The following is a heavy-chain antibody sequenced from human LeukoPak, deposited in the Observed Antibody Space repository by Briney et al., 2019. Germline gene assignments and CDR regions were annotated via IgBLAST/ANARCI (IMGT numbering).Heavy chain of an antibody. J-gene: IGHJ4*02. CDR1: GYTFTSYD. CDR3: ARDRGDYVWGSYPFHY. V-gene: IGHV1-18*01. CDR2: INAYNGNT. Sequence: SVKVSCKTSGYTFTSYDISWVRQAPGQGLEWMGWINAYNGNTKYTQKLQGRVTMTTDTSTSTAYMELRNLRSDDTAVYYCARDRGDYVWGSYPFHYWGRGTLVTVSS. D-gene: IGHD3-16*02.